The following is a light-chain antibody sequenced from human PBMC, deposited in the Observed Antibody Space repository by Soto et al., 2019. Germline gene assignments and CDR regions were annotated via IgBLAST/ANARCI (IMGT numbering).Light chain of an antibody. J-gene: IGKJ1*01. V-gene: IGKV3-15*01. CDR3: QQYSNWPPVT. Sequence: EILMTQSPATLSVSPGERATLSCRASQTISSNLAWYQQKPGQAPRLLIYGASTRATGIPARFSGRGSGIAFALTISSLQSEDFAVYYCQQYSNWPPVTFGQGTKVEIK. CDR1: QTISSN. CDR2: GAS.